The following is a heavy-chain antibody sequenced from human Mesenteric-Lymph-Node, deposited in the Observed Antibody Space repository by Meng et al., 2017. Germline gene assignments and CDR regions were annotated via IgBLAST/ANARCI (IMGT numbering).Heavy chain of an antibody. CDR3: AREPPENYYFDY. CDR2: ISGYNGKT. V-gene: IGHV1-18*01. CDR1: GYTFTSYG. Sequence: ASVKVSCKASGYTFTSYGISWVRQAPGQGLEWMGWISGYNGKTNYAQKLQGRVTMTTDTSTSTAYMELRSLRSDDTAVYYCAREPPENYYFDYWGQGTLVTVSS. J-gene: IGHJ4*02. D-gene: IGHD1-14*01.